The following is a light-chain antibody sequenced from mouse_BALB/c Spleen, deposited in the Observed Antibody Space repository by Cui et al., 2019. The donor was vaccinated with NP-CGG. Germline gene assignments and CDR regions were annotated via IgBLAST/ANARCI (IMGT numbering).Light chain of an antibody. J-gene: IGLJ1*01. CDR1: TGAVTTSNY. CDR3: ALWYSNHWV. Sequence: QAVVTPESALTTSPGETVTLTCRSSTGAVTTSNYANWVQEKPDHLFTGLIGGTNNRVPGVPARFSGSLLGDKAALTITGAQTEDEAIYFCALWYSNHWVFGGGTKLTVL. V-gene: IGLV1*01. CDR2: GTN.